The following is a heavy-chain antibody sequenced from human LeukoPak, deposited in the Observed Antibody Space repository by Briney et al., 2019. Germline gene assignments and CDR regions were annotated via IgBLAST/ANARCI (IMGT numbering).Heavy chain of an antibody. V-gene: IGHV4-61*01. CDR1: GGSVSSGSYY. CDR3: ARGALRIDYYYYGMDV. Sequence: PSETLSLTCTVSGGSVSSGSYYWSWIRQPPGKGLEWIGYIYYRGTTNYNPSLKSRVTISVDTSKNQFSLKLSSVTAADTAVYYCARGALRIDYYYYGMDVWGKGTTVTVSS. CDR2: IYYRGTT. J-gene: IGHJ6*04. D-gene: IGHD4-17*01.